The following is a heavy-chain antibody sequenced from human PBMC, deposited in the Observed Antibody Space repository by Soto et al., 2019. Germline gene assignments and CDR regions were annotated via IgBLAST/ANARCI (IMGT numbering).Heavy chain of an antibody. CDR2: ISGSGGET. V-gene: IGHV3-23*01. J-gene: IGHJ5*01. CDR1: GSSFSSFA. D-gene: IGHD3-9*01. Sequence: EVQLLESGGGFVRPGASLRLSCVVSGSSFSSFAMSWVRQAPGKGLEWVSTISGSGGETYHADSVKGRFTISRDNSKNTLSLHMSSLRADDTAVYYCAKVALARVKILTGYSDSWGQGTLVTVSS. CDR3: AKVALARVKILTGYSDS.